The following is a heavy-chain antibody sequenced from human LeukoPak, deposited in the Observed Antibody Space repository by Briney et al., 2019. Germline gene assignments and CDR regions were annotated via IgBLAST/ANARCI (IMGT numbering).Heavy chain of an antibody. V-gene: IGHV3-23*01. Sequence: GGSLRLSCAASGFTFSSYVMSWVRQAPGKGLEWVSGISGSGSSTYYADSVKGRFTISRDNSKNTLYLQMNSLRSEDTAVYYCAKFFRASPLFCRVVSGPLDPWAREPWSPSPQ. CDR2: ISGSGSST. CDR1: GFTFSSYV. D-gene: IGHD3-22*01. J-gene: IGHJ5*02. CDR3: AKFFRASPLFCRVVSGPLDP.